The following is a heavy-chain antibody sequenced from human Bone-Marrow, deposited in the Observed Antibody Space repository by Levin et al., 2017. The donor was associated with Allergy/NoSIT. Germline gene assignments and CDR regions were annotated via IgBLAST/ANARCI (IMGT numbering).Heavy chain of an antibody. V-gene: IGHV4-38-2*01. D-gene: IGHD1-26*01. CDR1: GYSISSGYY. CDR2: IYHSGST. CDR3: ARVIWREILISGSYYAFDY. J-gene: IGHJ4*02. Sequence: SETLSLTCAVSGYSISSGYYWGWIRQPPGKGLEWIGSIYHSGSTYYNPSLKSRVTISVDTSKNQFSLKLSSVTAADTAVYYCARVIWREILISGSYYAFDYWGQGTLVTVSS.